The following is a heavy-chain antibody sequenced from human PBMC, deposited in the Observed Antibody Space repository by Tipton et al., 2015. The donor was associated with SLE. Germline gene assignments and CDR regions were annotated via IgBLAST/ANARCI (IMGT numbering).Heavy chain of an antibody. CDR2: IYYSGSS. V-gene: IGHV4-39*07. D-gene: IGHD2-2*01. J-gene: IGHJ6*03. CDR1: GGSISSSSYY. CDR3: ARINVPTAMDFYYYYMDV. Sequence: PGLVKPSETLSLTCTVSGGSISSSSYYWGWIRQPPGKGLEWIGRIYYSGSSYYNPSLKSRVTISVDTSKNQFSLKLSSVTAADTAQYYCARINVPTAMDFYYYYMDVWGNGTTVTASS.